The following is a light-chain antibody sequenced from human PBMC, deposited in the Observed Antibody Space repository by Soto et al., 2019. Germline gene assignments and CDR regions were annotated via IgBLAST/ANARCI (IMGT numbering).Light chain of an antibody. J-gene: IGKJ2*01. V-gene: IGKV3-11*01. CDR1: QSVGSY. Sequence: EVVLTQSPGTLSLSPGERATLSCRASQSVGSYLAWYQQKPGQAPRLLIYDASNRATGIPARFSGSGSGTDFTLTISSLEPEDFAVYYCQQRSNWPYTFGQGTKVDIK. CDR3: QQRSNWPYT. CDR2: DAS.